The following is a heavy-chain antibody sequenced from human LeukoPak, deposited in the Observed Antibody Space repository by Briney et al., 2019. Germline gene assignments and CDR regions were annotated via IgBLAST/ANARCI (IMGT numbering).Heavy chain of an antibody. V-gene: IGHV4-38-2*02. D-gene: IGHD3-22*01. Sequence: ETLSLTCTVSGYSISSGYYWGWIRQPPGKGLEWIGSIYHSGSTYYNPSLKGRVTISVDTSKNQFSLKLSSVTAADTAVYYCARVDSSGYYLFDYWGQGTLVTVSS. CDR3: ARVDSSGYYLFDY. CDR1: GYSISSGYY. CDR2: IYHSGST. J-gene: IGHJ4*02.